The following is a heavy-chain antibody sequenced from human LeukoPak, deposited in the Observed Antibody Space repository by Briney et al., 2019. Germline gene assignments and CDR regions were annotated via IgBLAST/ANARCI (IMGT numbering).Heavy chain of an antibody. CDR3: ARGYYYMDV. CDR2: ISYDGSNK. CDR1: GFTFSSYA. Sequence: GGSLRLSCAASGFTFSSYAMHWVRQAPGKGLEWVAVISYDGSNKYYADSVKGRFTISRDNSKNTLCLQMNSLRAEDTAVYYCARGYYYMDVWGKGTTVTVSS. V-gene: IGHV3-30-3*01. J-gene: IGHJ6*03.